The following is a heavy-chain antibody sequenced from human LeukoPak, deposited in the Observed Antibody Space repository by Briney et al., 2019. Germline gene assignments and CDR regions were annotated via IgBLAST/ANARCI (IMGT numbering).Heavy chain of an antibody. Sequence: GGSLRLSCAASEFTFSSYSMNWVRQAPGKGLEWVSYITNSGNSKSYADSVKGRFTISRDNTKNSLYLQMNGLRAEDTAVYSRTRSSGYLTFDYWGRGILVTVSS. CDR3: TRSSGYLTFDY. CDR1: EFTFSSYS. D-gene: IGHD3-22*01. CDR2: ITNSGNSK. J-gene: IGHJ4*02. V-gene: IGHV3-48*01.